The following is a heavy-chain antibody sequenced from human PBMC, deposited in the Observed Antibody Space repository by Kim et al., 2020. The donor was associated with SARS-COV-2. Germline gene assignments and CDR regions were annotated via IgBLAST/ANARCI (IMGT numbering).Heavy chain of an antibody. V-gene: IGHV3-23*01. J-gene: IGHJ4*02. D-gene: IGHD3-10*01. CDR1: GFTFSSYA. CDR3: AKVLHYGSGSYDY. CDR2: MSGSGGRT. Sequence: GGSLRLSCAASGFTFSSYAMSWVRQAPGKGLEWVSAMSGSGGRTDYADSVMGRFTISRDNSKNTLYLQMNSLRAEDTAVYYCAKVLHYGSGSYDYWGQGTLVTVSS.